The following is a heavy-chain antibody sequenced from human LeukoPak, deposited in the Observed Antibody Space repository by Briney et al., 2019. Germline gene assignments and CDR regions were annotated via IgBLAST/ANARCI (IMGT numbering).Heavy chain of an antibody. D-gene: IGHD3-22*01. Sequence: GGSLRLSCAASGFTFSSYGMHWVRQAPGKGLEWVAFIRYGGSNKYYADSVKGRFTISRDNSKNTLYLQMNSLRAEDTAVYYCAKDPEHDSSGYAFDYWGQGTLVTVSS. CDR2: IRYGGSNK. J-gene: IGHJ4*02. V-gene: IGHV3-30*02. CDR1: GFTFSSYG. CDR3: AKDPEHDSSGYAFDY.